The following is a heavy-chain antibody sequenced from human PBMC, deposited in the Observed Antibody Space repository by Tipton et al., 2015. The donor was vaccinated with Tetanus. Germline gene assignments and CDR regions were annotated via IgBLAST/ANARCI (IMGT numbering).Heavy chain of an antibody. Sequence: TLSLTCAVSGGSISSDAHYWSWIRQAPGKGLEWLGYISHSGTTNYNPSLMSRVTLSLDTARGQFSLKLTSVTAADTAVYYCARSKLLWFGESLSGFDSWGQGTLVTVSA. CDR2: ISHSGTT. J-gene: IGHJ4*02. V-gene: IGHV4-61*08. CDR3: ARSKLLWFGESLSGFDS. D-gene: IGHD3-10*01. CDR1: GGSISSDAHY.